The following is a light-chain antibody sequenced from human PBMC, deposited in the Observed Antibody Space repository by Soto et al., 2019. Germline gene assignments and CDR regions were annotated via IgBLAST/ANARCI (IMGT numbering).Light chain of an antibody. Sequence: IVLTQSPGTLSLSPGERATLSCRASQSVSSSYLAWYQQKPGQAPRLPIDGASSRATGIPDRFSGSGSGTDFTLTISRLEPEDCGEYDCQQYGSSPELTFGGGTKVEIK. J-gene: IGKJ4*01. V-gene: IGKV3-20*01. CDR3: QQYGSSPELT. CDR1: QSVSSSY. CDR2: GAS.